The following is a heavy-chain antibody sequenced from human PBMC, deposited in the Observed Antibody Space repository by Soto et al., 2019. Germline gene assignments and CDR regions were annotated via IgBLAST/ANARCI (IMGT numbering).Heavy chain of an antibody. D-gene: IGHD3-22*01. J-gene: IGHJ6*02. CDR3: VKDRDSNSWPSRDV. CDR2: ISPKSGNI. Sequence: QVHLVQSGAEVKKPGASVNVSCKTSGYTFTRNGISWVRQAPGQGLEWMGWISPKSGNIKYAQKFQGRVIMTTDTSTSTAYMELRSLRSDDTAVYYCVKDRDSNSWPSRDVGGPGTTVTVSS. CDR1: GYTFTRNG. V-gene: IGHV1-18*01.